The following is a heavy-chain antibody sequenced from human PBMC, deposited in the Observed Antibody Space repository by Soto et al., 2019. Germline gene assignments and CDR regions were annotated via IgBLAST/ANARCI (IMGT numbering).Heavy chain of an antibody. J-gene: IGHJ4*02. D-gene: IGHD6-13*01. CDR2: INAGNGNT. CDR3: ARVEYIAAAGIEYYFDY. Sequence: GASVKVSCKASGYTCTSYAMHWVRQAPGQRLEWTGWINAGNGNTKYSQKFQGRVTITRDTSASTAYMELSSLRSEDTAVYYCARVEYIAAAGIEYYFDYWGQGTLVTVSS. CDR1: GYTCTSYA. V-gene: IGHV1-3*01.